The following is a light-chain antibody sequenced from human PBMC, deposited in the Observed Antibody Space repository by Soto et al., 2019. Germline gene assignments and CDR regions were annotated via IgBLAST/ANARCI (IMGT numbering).Light chain of an antibody. J-gene: IGKJ5*01. CDR3: QQRSNWHTIT. CDR1: QSVNSD. Sequence: EVVLTQSPGTLSLSPGERATLSCGASQSVNSDLAWYHQKPGQAPRLLISDASNRATGIPARFSGSGSGTDFTLTISSLETEDFAVYYCQQRSNWHTITFGQGTRLEIK. V-gene: IGKV3D-11*02. CDR2: DAS.